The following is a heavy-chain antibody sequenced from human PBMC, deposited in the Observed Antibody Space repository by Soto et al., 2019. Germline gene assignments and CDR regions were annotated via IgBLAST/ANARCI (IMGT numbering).Heavy chain of an antibody. J-gene: IGHJ6*02. V-gene: IGHV3-23*01. D-gene: IGHD5-18*01. CDR3: ARETGLTAMANYYYYYGMDV. Sequence: GGSLRLSCAASGFTFSSYAMSWVRQAPGKGLEWVSAISGSGDSTYYADSVKGRFTISRDNSKNTLYLQMNSLRAEDTAVYYCARETGLTAMANYYYYYGMDVWGQGTTVTVSS. CDR1: GFTFSSYA. CDR2: ISGSGDST.